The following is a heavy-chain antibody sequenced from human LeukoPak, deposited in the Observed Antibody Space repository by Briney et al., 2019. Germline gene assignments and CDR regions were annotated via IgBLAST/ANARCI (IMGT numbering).Heavy chain of an antibody. V-gene: IGHV4-59*01. CDR1: GGSISSYY. D-gene: IGHD3-16*02. J-gene: IGHJ4*02. Sequence: SETLSLTCTVSGGSISSYYWGWIRQPPGKGLEWIGYIYYSGSTNYNPSLKSRVTISVDTSKNQFSLKLSSVTAADTAVYYCAIIRLGELSFDYWGQGTLVTVSS. CDR2: IYYSGST. CDR3: AIIRLGELSFDY.